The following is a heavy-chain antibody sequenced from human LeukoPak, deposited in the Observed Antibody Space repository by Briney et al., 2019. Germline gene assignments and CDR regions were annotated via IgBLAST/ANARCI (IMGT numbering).Heavy chain of an antibody. D-gene: IGHD3-10*01. CDR2: INHSGST. V-gene: IGHV4-34*01. J-gene: IGHJ4*02. CDR3: ARGAFYYYFDY. CDR1: GGSFSGCY. Sequence: PSETLSLACAVYGGSFSGCYWSWIRQPPGKGLEWIGEINHSGSTNYNPSLKSGGTISVETCKNQCSLKLSSVTAADTAVYYCARGAFYYYFDYWGQGTLVTVSS.